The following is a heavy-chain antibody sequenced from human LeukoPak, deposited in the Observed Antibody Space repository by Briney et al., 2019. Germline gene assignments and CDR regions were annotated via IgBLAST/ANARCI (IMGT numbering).Heavy chain of an antibody. J-gene: IGHJ4*02. CDR2: IKSKTDGGTT. CDR3: TTDPGDASGYSFGY. CDR1: GFTFGNAW. Sequence: GGSLRLSCAAPGFTFGNAWMSWVRQAPGKGLEWVGRIKSKTDGGTTDYQAPVKGRFIISKDDSENTLYLQMNSLRTEDTAVYYCTTDPGDASGYSFGYWGRGTLVTVSS. D-gene: IGHD5-12*01. V-gene: IGHV3-15*01.